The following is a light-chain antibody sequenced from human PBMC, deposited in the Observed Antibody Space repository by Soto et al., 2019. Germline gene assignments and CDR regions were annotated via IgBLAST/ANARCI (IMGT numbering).Light chain of an antibody. J-gene: IGLJ2*01. CDR2: NTN. CDR1: SSNIGGHA. V-gene: IGLV1-44*01. CDR3: VTWDDSLSGVV. Sequence: QSVLTQPPSASGAPGQRFTISCSGSSSNIGGHAVSWYQQLPGAAPNLLIYNTNQRPSGVPDRFSGSRSGTSASLVISGLQSEDEGDFYCVTWDDSLSGVVFGGGTKLTVL.